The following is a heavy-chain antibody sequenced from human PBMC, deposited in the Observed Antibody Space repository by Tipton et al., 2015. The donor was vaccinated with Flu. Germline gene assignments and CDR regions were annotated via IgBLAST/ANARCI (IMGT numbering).Heavy chain of an antibody. D-gene: IGHD3-9*01. CDR1: GGTFSSYA. CDR3: ARADYDILTGYPYYYGMDV. Sequence: QMQLVQSGAEVKKPGSSVKVSCKASGGTFSSYAISWVRQAPGQGLEWMGRIIPILGIANYAQKFQGRVTITADKSTSTAYMELSSLRSEDTAVYYCARADYDILTGYPYYYGMDVWGQGTTVTVSS. CDR2: IIPILGIA. V-gene: IGHV1-69*09. J-gene: IGHJ6*02.